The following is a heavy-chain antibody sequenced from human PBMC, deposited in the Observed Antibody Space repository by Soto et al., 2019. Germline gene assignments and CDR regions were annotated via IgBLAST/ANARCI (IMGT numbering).Heavy chain of an antibody. J-gene: IGHJ4*02. V-gene: IGHV3-48*02. CDR1: GFTFSSYS. CDR2: ISSSSSTI. D-gene: IGHD3-22*01. Sequence: GGSLRLSCAASGFTFSSYSMNWVRQAPGKGLEWVSYISSSSSTIYYADSVKGRFTISRDNAKNSLYLQMNSLRDEDTAVYYCARAYYYDSSGYLLPFDYWGQGTLVTVSS. CDR3: ARAYYYDSSGYLLPFDY.